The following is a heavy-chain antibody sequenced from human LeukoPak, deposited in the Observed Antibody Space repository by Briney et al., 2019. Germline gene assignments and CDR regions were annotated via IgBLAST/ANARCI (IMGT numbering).Heavy chain of an antibody. CDR1: GFTFSSYA. Sequence: PGGSLRLSCAASGFTFSSYAMSWARQAPGKGLEWVSSIDSSGGYMFYADSVKGRFIISRDNAKDSLYLQMNSLRVEDTAVYYCARDGYAGIDYWGQGTLVTVSS. J-gene: IGHJ4*02. CDR3: ARDGYAGIDY. CDR2: IDSSGGYM. V-gene: IGHV3-21*06. D-gene: IGHD5-12*01.